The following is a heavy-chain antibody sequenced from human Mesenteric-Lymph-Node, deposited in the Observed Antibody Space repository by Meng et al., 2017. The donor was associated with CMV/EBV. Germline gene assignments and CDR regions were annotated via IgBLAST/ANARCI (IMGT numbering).Heavy chain of an antibody. J-gene: IGHJ3*02. Sequence: GESLKISCSASGFTVSSYTMNWVRQAPGKGLEWVSSITFSSGKIYYADSVKGRFTISRDNSKNTLYLQMNSLRAEDTAVYYCAKDAQPTYYDFWSGWNAFDIWGQGTMVTVSS. CDR2: ITFSSGKI. CDR3: AKDAQPTYYDFWSGWNAFDI. D-gene: IGHD3-3*01. V-gene: IGHV3-23*01. CDR1: GFTVSSYT.